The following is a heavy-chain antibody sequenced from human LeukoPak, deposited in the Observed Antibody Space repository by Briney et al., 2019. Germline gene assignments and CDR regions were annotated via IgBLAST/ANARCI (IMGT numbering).Heavy chain of an antibody. D-gene: IGHD4/OR15-4a*01. CDR1: GFTFDDYA. CDR3: ARDTLGEGEDANYAVYYFDY. CDR2: IKQDGNEK. Sequence: GGSLRLSCAASGFTFDDYAMHWVRQAPGKGLEWVANIKQDGNEKYYVDSVKGRFTISRDNAKNSLDLQMNSLRAEDTAIYYCARDTLGEGEDANYAVYYFDYWGQGTLVTVSS. J-gene: IGHJ4*02. V-gene: IGHV3-7*01.